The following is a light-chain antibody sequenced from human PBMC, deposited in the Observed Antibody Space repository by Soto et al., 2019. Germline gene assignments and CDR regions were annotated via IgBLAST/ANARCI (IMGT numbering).Light chain of an antibody. CDR3: SSFTTTSTLV. V-gene: IGLV2-14*01. Sequence: QSVVTQPAAVSGSPGQSITISCTGTISDIGLYNYVSWYQQHPGKAPKLVIYEVSNRPSGVSDRFSGSKSDNTASLTISGLQAEDEANYYCSSFTTTSTLVFGAGTKVTVL. CDR1: ISDIGLYNY. CDR2: EVS. J-gene: IGLJ1*01.